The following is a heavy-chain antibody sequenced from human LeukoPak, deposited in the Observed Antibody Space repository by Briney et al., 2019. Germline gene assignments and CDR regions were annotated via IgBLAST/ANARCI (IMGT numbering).Heavy chain of an antibody. D-gene: IGHD3-10*01. CDR2: ISYDGSNK. V-gene: IGHV3-30-3*01. CDR3: ARGFHFDY. Sequence: GGSLRLSCAASGFTFSSYAMHWVRRAPGKGLEWVAVISYDGSNKYYADSVKGRFTISRDNSKNTLYLQMNSLRAEDTAVYYCARGFHFDYWGQGTLVTVSS. CDR1: GFTFSSYA. J-gene: IGHJ4*02.